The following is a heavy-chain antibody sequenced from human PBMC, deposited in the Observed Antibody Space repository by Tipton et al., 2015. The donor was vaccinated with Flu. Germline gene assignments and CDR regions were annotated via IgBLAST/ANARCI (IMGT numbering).Heavy chain of an antibody. CDR1: EFTFSTYW. V-gene: IGHV3-7*01. Sequence: SLRLSCAASEFTFSTYWMTWVRQAPGKGLEWVANMNQDGNEKNYVDSVRGRFTISRDNAENSLFLQMTNVRAEDTAVYYCARDVGHCSGGTCYDAFDIWGQGTMVTVSS. J-gene: IGHJ3*02. CDR3: ARDVGHCSGGTCYDAFDI. CDR2: MNQDGNEK. D-gene: IGHD2-15*01.